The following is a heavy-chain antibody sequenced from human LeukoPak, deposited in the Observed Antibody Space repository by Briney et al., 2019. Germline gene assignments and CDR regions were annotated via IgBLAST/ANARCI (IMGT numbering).Heavy chain of an antibody. J-gene: IGHJ5*02. CDR1: GGSFSGNS. Sequence: SETLSLSCAVSGGSFSGNSWSWIRQSPGKGLEWIGEISFSGGVTYNPSLKSRVSISVDTSKNQFSLKVTSVTAADTSVYYCARGNWFDPWGQGTLVTVSS. CDR2: ISFSGGV. V-gene: IGHV4-34*01. CDR3: ARGNWFDP.